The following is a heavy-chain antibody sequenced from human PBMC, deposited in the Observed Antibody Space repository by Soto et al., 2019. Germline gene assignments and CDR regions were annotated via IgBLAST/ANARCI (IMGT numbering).Heavy chain of an antibody. D-gene: IGHD2-21*02. J-gene: IGHJ4*02. V-gene: IGHV3-48*02. Sequence: PGGSLRLSCVVSGFTFSSNHVNWVRQAPGKGLEWISYISSTYEIWYADSVKGRFTIPRDNGRNSLFLQMSSLRDEDTAVYYCARDRDWAFDYWGLGTLVTVSS. CDR2: ISSTYEI. CDR1: GFTFSSNH. CDR3: ARDRDWAFDY.